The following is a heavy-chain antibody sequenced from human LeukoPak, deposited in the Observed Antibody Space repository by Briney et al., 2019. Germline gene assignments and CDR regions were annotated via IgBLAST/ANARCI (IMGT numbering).Heavy chain of an antibody. Sequence: PSETLSLTCTVSGGSISSYYWSWIRQPPGKGLEWIGYIYYSGSTYYNPSLKSRVTISVDTSKNQFSLKLSSVTAADTAVYYCASFNLITMIVVDAFDIWGQGTMVTVFS. CDR3: ASFNLITMIVVDAFDI. CDR2: IYYSGST. V-gene: IGHV4-59*12. J-gene: IGHJ3*02. D-gene: IGHD3-22*01. CDR1: GGSISSYY.